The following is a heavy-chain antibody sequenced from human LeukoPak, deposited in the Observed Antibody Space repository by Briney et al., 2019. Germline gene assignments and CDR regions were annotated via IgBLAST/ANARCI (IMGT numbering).Heavy chain of an antibody. Sequence: PGGSLRLSCAASGFTFSNSAMTWARLAPGKGLEYVSAMGSDGFSTYYANSVKGRFTISRDNSKNTLYLQMDSLRPEDTAVYYCAREGHSSGYCGVYDFWGQGTMVTVSS. J-gene: IGHJ3*01. CDR2: MGSDGFST. CDR3: AREGHSSGYCGVYDF. CDR1: GFTFSNSA. V-gene: IGHV3-64*01. D-gene: IGHD3-22*01.